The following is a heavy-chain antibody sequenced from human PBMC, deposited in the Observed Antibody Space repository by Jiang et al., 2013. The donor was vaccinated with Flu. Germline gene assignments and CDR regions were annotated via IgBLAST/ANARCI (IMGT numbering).Heavy chain of an antibody. V-gene: IGHV1-3*01. Sequence: YGAEVKKPGASVRVSCKASGYTFTTYVLHWVRQAPGQRLEWLGWINPASGKTNIQRSSRTESPSPGTHRRPQPIWTLNSLRSEDTAVYYCTRDRSPFEIWGQGTLVTVSS. J-gene: IGHJ4*02. CDR1: GYTFTTYV. CDR3: TRDRSPFEI. CDR2: INPASGKT. D-gene: IGHD3-10*01.